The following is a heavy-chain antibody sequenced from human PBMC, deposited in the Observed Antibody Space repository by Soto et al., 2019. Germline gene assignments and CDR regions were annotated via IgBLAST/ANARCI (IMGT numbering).Heavy chain of an antibody. V-gene: IGHV3-23*01. CDR2: ISGSGDST. D-gene: IGHD1-1*01. Sequence: EVQLLESGGGLVQPGGSLTLSCAASGFTFTNYAMSWVRQAPGKGLEWISLISGSGDSTYYADSVKGRFTISRDNSQNTRHLQMNSLTAQDTAVYSFAKREGYGSVDYWGQGTLVTVSS. CDR3: AKREGYGSVDY. J-gene: IGHJ4*02. CDR1: GFTFTNYA.